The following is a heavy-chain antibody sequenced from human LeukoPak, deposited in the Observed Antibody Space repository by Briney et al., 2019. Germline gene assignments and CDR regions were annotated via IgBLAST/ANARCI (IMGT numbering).Heavy chain of an antibody. J-gene: IGHJ6*02. CDR1: GFTFSSYG. CDR2: IWYDGSNK. Sequence: GGSLRLSCAASGFTFSSYGMHWVRQAPGKGLEWVAVIWYDGSNKYYADSVKGRFTISRDNSKNTLYLQMNSLRAEDTAVHYCARGIDYYDSSGYYVYYYGMDVWGQGTTVTVSS. V-gene: IGHV3-33*01. D-gene: IGHD3-22*01. CDR3: ARGIDYYDSSGYYVYYYGMDV.